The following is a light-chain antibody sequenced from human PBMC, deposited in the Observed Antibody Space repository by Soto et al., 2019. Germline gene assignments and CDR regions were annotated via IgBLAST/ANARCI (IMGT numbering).Light chain of an antibody. CDR2: CAS. J-gene: IGKJ2*01. V-gene: IGKV3-20*01. CDR1: QILRINY. Sequence: EIVLTQSPGTLSLSPGERATLSCRASQILRINYLAWYQQKPGQAPRLLIYCASSRATGIPDRFSGSGSGTDFTLTISRLEPDDIAVYYCQQYGTSPPRTFGQGTKLEIK. CDR3: QQYGTSPPRT.